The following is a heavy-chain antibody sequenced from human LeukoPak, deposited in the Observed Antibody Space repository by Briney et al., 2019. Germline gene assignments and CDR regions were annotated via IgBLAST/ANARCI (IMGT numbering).Heavy chain of an antibody. CDR1: GGSISSGGYY. J-gene: IGHJ4*02. CDR3: ARSSYDSSGYQRIFDY. CDR2: IYYSGST. D-gene: IGHD3-22*01. V-gene: IGHV4-31*03. Sequence: SQTLSLTCTVSGGSISSGGYYWSWIRQHPGKGLEWIGYIYYSGSTYYNPSLKSRVTISVDTSKNQFSLKLSSVTAADTAVYYCARSSYDSSGYQRIFDYWGQGTLVTVSS.